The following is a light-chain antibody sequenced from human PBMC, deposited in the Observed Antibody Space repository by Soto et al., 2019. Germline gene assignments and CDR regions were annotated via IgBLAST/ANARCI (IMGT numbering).Light chain of an antibody. J-gene: IGKJ2*01. CDR2: AAS. Sequence: AIRMTQSPSSLSASTGDRVTITCRASQGISSYLAWYQQKPGKAPKLLIYAASTLQSGVPSRFSGSGSGTDFTLTISCLQSEDFATYYCQQYYSSYTFGQGTKLEMK. CDR1: QGISSY. CDR3: QQYYSSYT. V-gene: IGKV1-8*01.